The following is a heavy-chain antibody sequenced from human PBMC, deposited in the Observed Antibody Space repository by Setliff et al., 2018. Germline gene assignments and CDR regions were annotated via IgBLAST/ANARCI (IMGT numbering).Heavy chain of an antibody. D-gene: IGHD6-19*01. Sequence: SETLSLTCTVSGGSISTYYWSWIRRPAGKGLEWIGRVFVSGSTNYNPSLKSRVTMSVDTSKNQFSLHLSSMTAADTAVYYCARGRAGHSGHWGQGTLVTVSS. J-gene: IGHJ4*02. CDR2: VFVSGST. CDR1: GGSISTYY. CDR3: ARGRAGHSGH. V-gene: IGHV4-4*07.